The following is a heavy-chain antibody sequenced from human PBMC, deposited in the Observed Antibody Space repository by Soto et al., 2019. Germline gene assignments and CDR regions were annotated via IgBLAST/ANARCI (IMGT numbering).Heavy chain of an antibody. J-gene: IGHJ6*02. CDR3: YRDKVVVAATYYYGMDV. V-gene: IGHV4-30-4*01. CDR1: GGSISSGDYY. Sequence: QVQLQESGPGLVKPSQTLSLTCTVSGGSISSGDYYWSWIRQPPGKGLEWIGYIYYSGSTYYNPSLQSRVTISVDTSKNQFSLKLSSVTAADTAVYYCYRDKVVVAATYYYGMDVWGQGTTVTVSS. CDR2: IYYSGST. D-gene: IGHD2-15*01.